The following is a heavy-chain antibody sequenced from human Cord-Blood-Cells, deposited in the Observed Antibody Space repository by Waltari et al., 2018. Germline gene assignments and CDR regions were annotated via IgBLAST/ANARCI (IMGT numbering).Heavy chain of an antibody. D-gene: IGHD5-12*01. CDR2: INAGNGNT. Sequence: QVQLVQSGAEVKKPGASVKVSCKASGYTFTSYAMHWVRQAPGQRLEWMGWINAGNGNTKYSQKFQGRVTITRDTAASTAYMELSSLRSEDTAVYYCAKDRDGYNYVDYWGQGTLVTVSS. CDR3: AKDRDGYNYVDY. J-gene: IGHJ4*02. V-gene: IGHV1-3*01. CDR1: GYTFTSYA.